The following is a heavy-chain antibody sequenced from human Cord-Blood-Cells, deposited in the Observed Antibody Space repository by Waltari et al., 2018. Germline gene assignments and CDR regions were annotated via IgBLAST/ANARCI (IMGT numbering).Heavy chain of an antibody. Sequence: QVQLVQSGAEVKKPGSSVKVSCKASGGPFSSYAISWVRQAPGQGLEWMGGIIPILGIANYAQKFQGRVTITADESTSTAYMELSSLRSEDTAVYYCARGPAYCGGDCYSDYWGQGTLVTVSS. CDR2: IIPILGIA. D-gene: IGHD2-21*02. V-gene: IGHV1-69*04. J-gene: IGHJ4*02. CDR1: GGPFSSYA. CDR3: ARGPAYCGGDCYSDY.